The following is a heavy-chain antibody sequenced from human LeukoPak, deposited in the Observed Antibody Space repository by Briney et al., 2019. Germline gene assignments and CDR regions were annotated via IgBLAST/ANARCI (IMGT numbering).Heavy chain of an antibody. V-gene: IGHV3-11*06. Sequence: PGGSLRLSCAASGFTFSDYYMSWIRQAPGKGLEWVSSISSSSSYIYYADSVKGRFTISRDNAKNSLYLQMNSLRAEDTAVYYCARSSGYSSGRRTLYYFDYWGQGTLVTVSS. CDR3: ARSSGYSSGRRTLYYFDY. J-gene: IGHJ4*02. CDR1: GFTFSDYY. D-gene: IGHD6-19*01. CDR2: ISSSSSYI.